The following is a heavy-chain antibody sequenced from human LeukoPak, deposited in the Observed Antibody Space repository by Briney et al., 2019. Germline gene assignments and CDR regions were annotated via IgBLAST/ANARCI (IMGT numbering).Heavy chain of an antibody. V-gene: IGHV4-34*01. CDR1: GGSFSGYY. CDR3: ARHDYGDS. J-gene: IGHJ4*02. Sequence: PSETLSLTCAVYGGSFSGYYWSWIRPPPGKGLEWIGEINHSGSTNYNPSLKSRVTISVDTSKNQFSLKLSSVTAADTAVYYCARHDYGDSWGQGTLVTVSS. CDR2: INHSGST.